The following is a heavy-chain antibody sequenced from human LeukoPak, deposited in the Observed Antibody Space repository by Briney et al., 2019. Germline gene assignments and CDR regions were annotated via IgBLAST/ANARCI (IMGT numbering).Heavy chain of an antibody. V-gene: IGHV3-23*01. J-gene: IGHJ4*02. CDR2: ISGSGGVI. Sequence: PGGSLRLSCAASGFTFSSYAMSWVRQAPGKGLEWVSGISGSGGVINYADSVKGRFTISRDNSKNTLYLQMNSLNVEDTAVYYCARGYYGSGSPLDYWGQGTLVTVSS. D-gene: IGHD3-10*01. CDR3: ARGYYGSGSPLDY. CDR1: GFTFSSYA.